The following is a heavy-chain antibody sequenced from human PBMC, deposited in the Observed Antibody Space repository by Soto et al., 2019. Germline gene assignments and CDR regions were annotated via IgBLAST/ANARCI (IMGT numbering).Heavy chain of an antibody. V-gene: IGHV3-23*01. CDR2: ISGSGAGT. J-gene: IGHJ4*02. CDR1: GFTLISYA. D-gene: IGHD5-12*01. CDR3: AKGFTGDRGYDFFDY. Sequence: GGSLRLSCASSGFTLISYAMSWVRQAPGKGLEWVSAISGSGAGTYYADSVKGRFTISRDNSKSSVYLQMHSLRAEDTAVYYCAKGFTGDRGYDFFDYWGQGTLVTVSS.